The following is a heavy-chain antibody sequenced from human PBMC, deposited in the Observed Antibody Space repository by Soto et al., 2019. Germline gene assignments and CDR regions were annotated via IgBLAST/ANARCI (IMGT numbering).Heavy chain of an antibody. CDR3: ARDQGLGGYSGYDLSEPANDAFDI. J-gene: IGHJ3*02. V-gene: IGHV1-2*04. CDR1: GYTFTGYY. D-gene: IGHD5-12*01. Sequence: ASVKVSRKASGYTFTGYYMHWVRQAPGQGLEWMGWINPNSGGTNYAQKFQGWVTMTRDTSISTAYMELSRLRSDDTAVYYCARDQGLGGYSGYDLSEPANDAFDIWGQGTMVTVSS. CDR2: INPNSGGT.